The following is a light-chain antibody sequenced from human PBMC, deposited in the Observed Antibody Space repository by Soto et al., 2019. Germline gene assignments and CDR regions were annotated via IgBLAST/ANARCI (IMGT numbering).Light chain of an antibody. CDR2: AAS. CDR1: QSISSY. CDR3: QQSYSTPFT. Sequence: DIQMTQSPSTLAASLGDGATITCRASQSISSYLNWYQQKPGKAPKLLIYAASSLQSGVPSRFSGSGSGTDFTLTISSLQPEDFATYYCQQSYSTPFTFGPGTKVDI. V-gene: IGKV1-39*01. J-gene: IGKJ3*01.